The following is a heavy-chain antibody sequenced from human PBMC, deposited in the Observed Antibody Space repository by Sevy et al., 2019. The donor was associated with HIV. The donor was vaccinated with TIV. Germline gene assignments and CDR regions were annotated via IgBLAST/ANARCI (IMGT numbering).Heavy chain of an antibody. CDR3: TTDELLPSYFDY. Sequence: GGSLRLSCAASGFTFSNAWMSWVRQAPGKGLEWVGRIKSKTDGGTTDYAAPVKGRFTISRDDSKNTLYLQMNSLKTEDTVVYYCTTDELLPSYFDYWGQGTLVTVSS. D-gene: IGHD1-26*01. V-gene: IGHV3-15*01. CDR1: GFTFSNAW. J-gene: IGHJ4*02. CDR2: IKSKTDGGTT.